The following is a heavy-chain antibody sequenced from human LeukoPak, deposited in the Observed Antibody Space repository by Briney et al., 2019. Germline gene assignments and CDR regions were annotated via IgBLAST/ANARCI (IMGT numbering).Heavy chain of an antibody. CDR1: GGSFSGYY. J-gene: IGHJ4*02. V-gene: IGHV4-34*01. CDR2: INHSGST. D-gene: IGHD6-13*01. CDR3: ARLRGQQLAAYYFDY. Sequence: SETQSLTCAVYGGSFSGYYWSWIRQPPGKGLEWIGEINHSGSTNYNPSLKSRVTISVDTSKNQFSLKLSSVTAADTAVYYCARLRGQQLAAYYFDYWGQGTLVTVSS.